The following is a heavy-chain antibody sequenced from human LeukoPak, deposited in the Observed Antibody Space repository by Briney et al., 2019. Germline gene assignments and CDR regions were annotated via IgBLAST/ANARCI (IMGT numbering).Heavy chain of an antibody. Sequence: GGSLRLSCVASGFSFSTSLMGWVRQAPGKGLEWVSLIGGSDGRTRYADSVKGRFTISRDNSKNTLYLGMNSLRAEDTAVYYCAKDSSSYDWGYMDVWGKGTTVTISS. D-gene: IGHD3-22*01. CDR2: IGGSDGRT. J-gene: IGHJ6*03. V-gene: IGHV3-23*01. CDR1: GFSFSTSL. CDR3: AKDSSSYDWGYMDV.